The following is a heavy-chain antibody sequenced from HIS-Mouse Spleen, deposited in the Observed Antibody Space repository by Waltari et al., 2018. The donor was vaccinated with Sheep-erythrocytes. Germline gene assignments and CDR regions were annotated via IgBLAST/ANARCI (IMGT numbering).Heavy chain of an antibody. CDR2: INPNSGGT. D-gene: IGHD3-10*01. V-gene: IGHV1-2*02. CDR1: GYTFTGYY. J-gene: IGHJ4*02. Sequence: QVQLVQSGAEVKKPGASVKVSCKASGYTFTGYYMHWVRQAPGQGLEWMGWINPNSGGTNYAQKFQGRVTMTRDTSISTAYMELSRLRSDDTAVYYCARRKERLTYYYGSGSYYFDYWGQGTLVTVSS. CDR3: ARRKERLTYYYGSGSYYFDY.